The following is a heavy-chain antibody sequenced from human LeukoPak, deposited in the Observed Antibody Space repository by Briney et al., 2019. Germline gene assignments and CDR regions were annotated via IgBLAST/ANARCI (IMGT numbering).Heavy chain of an antibody. Sequence: GGSLRLSCAASGFTFITYNMNWVRQAPGKGLEWVGRIKSKTDGGTTDYAAPVKGRFTISRDDSKNTLYLQMNSLKTEDTAVYYCTTGIEAYSSLSIDYWGQGTLVTVSS. D-gene: IGHD6-6*01. J-gene: IGHJ4*02. CDR3: TTGIEAYSSLSIDY. CDR1: GFTFITYN. V-gene: IGHV3-15*01. CDR2: IKSKTDGGTT.